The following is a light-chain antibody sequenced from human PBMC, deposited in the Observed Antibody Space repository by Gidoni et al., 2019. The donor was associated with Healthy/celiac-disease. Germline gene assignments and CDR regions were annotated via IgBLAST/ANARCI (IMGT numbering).Light chain of an antibody. CDR1: QDSRNY. Sequence: DIQMTQSPSSLSASVGDRVTITCQASQDSRNYLNWYQQKPGKAPKLLIYDASNLETGVPSRFSGSGSGTDFTFTISSLQPEDIATYYCQQYDNLALTFGGGTKVEIK. J-gene: IGKJ4*01. V-gene: IGKV1-33*01. CDR3: QQYDNLALT. CDR2: DAS.